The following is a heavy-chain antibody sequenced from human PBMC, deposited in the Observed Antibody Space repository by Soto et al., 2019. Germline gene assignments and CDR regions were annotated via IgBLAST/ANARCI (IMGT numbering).Heavy chain of an antibody. CDR2: IGAYNGHT. CDR3: AREDYYDSSGYLPVRYYFGMDV. D-gene: IGHD3-22*01. CDR1: GYTFTNSG. Sequence: VASVKVSCKASGYTFTNSGISWVRQAPGQGLEWMGWIGAYNGHTKYAQKLQGRVTMTTDTSTSTAYMELRSLKSDDTAVYYCAREDYYDSSGYLPVRYYFGMDVWGQGTPVTVYS. V-gene: IGHV1-18*01. J-gene: IGHJ6*02.